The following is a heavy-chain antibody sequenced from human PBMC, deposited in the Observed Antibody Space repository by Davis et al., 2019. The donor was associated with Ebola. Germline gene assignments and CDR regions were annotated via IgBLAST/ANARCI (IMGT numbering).Heavy chain of an antibody. D-gene: IGHD3-16*01. Sequence: MPSETLSLTCAVYGGSFSGYYWGCIRQPPGKGLEWIGSIYYSGSTYYNPSLKSRVTMSVDTSKNQFSLKLSSVTAADTAVYYCARADYVWGSYSYWGQGTLVTVSS. V-gene: IGHV4-34*01. CDR3: ARADYVWGSYSY. J-gene: IGHJ4*02. CDR1: GGSFSGYY. CDR2: IYYSGST.